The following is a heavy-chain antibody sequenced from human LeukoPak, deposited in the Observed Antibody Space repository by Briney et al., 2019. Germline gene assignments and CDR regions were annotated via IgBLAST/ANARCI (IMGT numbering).Heavy chain of an antibody. CDR3: ARHPMIVVVPDY. Sequence: SETLSLTCTVSGGSISSYYWSWIRKPPGKGLEWIGYIYYSGSTNYNPSLKSRVTISVDTSKNQFSLKLSSVTAADTAVYYCARHPMIVVVPDYWGQGTLVTVSS. CDR2: IYYSGST. J-gene: IGHJ4*02. D-gene: IGHD3-22*01. CDR1: GGSISSYY. V-gene: IGHV4-59*08.